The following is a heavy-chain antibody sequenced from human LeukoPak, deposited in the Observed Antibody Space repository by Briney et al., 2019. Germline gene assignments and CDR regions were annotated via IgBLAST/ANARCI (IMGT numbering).Heavy chain of an antibody. Sequence: GASVKVSCKTSGYTFTDSYIHWVRQAPGQGLEWMGVIKHSGPTSTFAQNFQDRVTLTRDTSTSTVYMELRGLRSEDTAVYFCAREGGEAGDYFGVYYFDFWGQGPLFSVSS. CDR2: IKHSGPTS. CDR3: AREGGEAGDYFGVYYFDF. J-gene: IGHJ4*02. D-gene: IGHD4-17*01. CDR1: GYTFTDSY. V-gene: IGHV1-46*01.